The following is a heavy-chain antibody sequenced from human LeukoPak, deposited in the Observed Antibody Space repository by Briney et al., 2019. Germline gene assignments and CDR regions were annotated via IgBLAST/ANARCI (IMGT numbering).Heavy chain of an antibody. CDR3: ARGGQYYDILTGYYTGRVPFDY. Sequence: SETLSLTCAVYGGSFSGYYWSWIRQPPGEGLEWIGEINHSGSTNYNPSLKSRVTISVDTSKNQFSLKLSSVTAADTAVYYCARGGQYYDILTGYYTGRVPFDYWGQGTLVTVSS. J-gene: IGHJ4*02. V-gene: IGHV4-34*01. CDR2: INHSGST. D-gene: IGHD3-9*01. CDR1: GGSFSGYY.